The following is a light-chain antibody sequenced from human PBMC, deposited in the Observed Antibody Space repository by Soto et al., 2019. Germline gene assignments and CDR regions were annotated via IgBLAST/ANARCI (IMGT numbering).Light chain of an antibody. J-gene: IGKJ5*01. CDR3: QSFNSYPIT. CDR2: AAS. CDR1: QGISSN. Sequence: DIQLTQSPSFLSASVGDRVTITCRASQGISSNLAWYQQKPGKAPKLLIYAASTLQSGVPSSVSGSGSGTEFTLTIRSLQPEDVATYYCQSFNSYPITFGQGTRLESK. V-gene: IGKV1-9*01.